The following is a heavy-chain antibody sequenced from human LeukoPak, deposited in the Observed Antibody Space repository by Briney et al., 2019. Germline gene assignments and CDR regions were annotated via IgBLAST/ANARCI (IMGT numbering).Heavy chain of an antibody. CDR1: GFTFSSYS. CDR3: ARDKEVSGPDY. V-gene: IGHV3-21*01. CDR2: ISSSSSYI. J-gene: IGHJ4*02. D-gene: IGHD2-15*01. Sequence: GGSLRLSCAASGFTFSSYSMNWVRQAPGKGLEWVSSISSSSSYIYYADSVKGRFTISRDNAKNSLYLQMNSLRAEDTAVYYCARDKEVSGPDYWGQGTLVTVSS.